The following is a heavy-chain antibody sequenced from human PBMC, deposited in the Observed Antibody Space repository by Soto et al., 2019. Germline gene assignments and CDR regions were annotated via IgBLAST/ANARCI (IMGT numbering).Heavy chain of an antibody. CDR3: AREGATQTWRPWYFEL. CDR1: GFTFSNYA. D-gene: IGHD3-3*01. Sequence: QVQLVESGGGVVQPGRSLRLSCAASGFTFSNYAMHWVRQAPGKGLEWVAIVSYDGNNQYYADSVKGRFTISRDNSENRLYLQMNSLRAEDTAVYYCAREGATQTWRPWYFELWGRGALVTVSS. V-gene: IGHV3-30-3*01. CDR2: VSYDGNNQ. J-gene: IGHJ2*01.